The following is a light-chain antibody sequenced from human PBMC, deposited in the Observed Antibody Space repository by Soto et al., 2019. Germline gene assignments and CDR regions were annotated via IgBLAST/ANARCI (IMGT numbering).Light chain of an antibody. V-gene: IGKV2-28*01. CDR1: QSLLHSNGYNY. CDR2: LGS. CDR3: LQALQTPLT. Sequence: DIVMTQSPLSLPVTPGEPASISCRSSQSLLHSNGYNYLDWYLQKPGQSPQLLIYLGSNRASGVPDRFSGSGSGTDFTLKISRVEAEDVAVYYCLQALQTPLTLGPGTKVDIK. J-gene: IGKJ3*01.